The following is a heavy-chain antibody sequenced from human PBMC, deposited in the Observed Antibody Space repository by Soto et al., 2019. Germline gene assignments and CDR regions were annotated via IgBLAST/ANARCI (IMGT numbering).Heavy chain of an antibody. J-gene: IGHJ5*02. CDR2: MNVNTDST. Sequence: QVQLVQSGAEVRTPGSSLTVSCKAIGFAFTTNDIHWVRQAPGQRLEWMGWMNVNTDSTDSAEELEGRLLMTLNTSISTAYLELTALTSKDTDVYYCAREVVEVASIRLDPWGQGTHVTVS. D-gene: IGHD3-3*01. CDR3: AREVVEVASIRLDP. V-gene: IGHV1-8*02. CDR1: GFAFTTND.